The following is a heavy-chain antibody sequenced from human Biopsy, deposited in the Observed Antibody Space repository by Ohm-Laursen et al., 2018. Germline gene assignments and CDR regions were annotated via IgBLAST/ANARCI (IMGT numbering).Heavy chain of an antibody. V-gene: IGHV3-30*18. CDR1: GFGMYA. J-gene: IGHJ3*02. CDR3: AKDGGQWLGGAFDI. CDR2: IAYDGSNK. D-gene: IGHD6-19*01. Sequence: SLGLSCTASGFGMYAMHWVRQPPGKGLEWLAVIAYDGSNKYYAESVKGRFTISRDRSRDTVHLQMNSLRYEDTALYYCAKDGGQWLGGAFDIWGHGTMVSVSS.